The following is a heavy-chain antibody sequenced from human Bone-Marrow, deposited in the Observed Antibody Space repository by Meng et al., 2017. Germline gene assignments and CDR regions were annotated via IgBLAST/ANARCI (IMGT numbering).Heavy chain of an antibody. Sequence: ASVKVSCKASGYTFTSYGISWVRQAPGQGLEWMGWISAYNGNTNYAQKLQGRVTMTTDTSTSTAYMELRSLRADDTAVYYCAIRDIVVVPAADATADYYYYGMDVWGQGTTVTVSS. CDR1: GYTFTSYG. V-gene: IGHV1-18*01. D-gene: IGHD2-2*01. CDR2: ISAYNGNT. J-gene: IGHJ6*02. CDR3: AIRDIVVVPAADATADYYYYGMDV.